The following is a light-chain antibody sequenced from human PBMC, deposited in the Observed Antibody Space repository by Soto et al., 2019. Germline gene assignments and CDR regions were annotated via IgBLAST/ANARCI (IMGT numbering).Light chain of an antibody. CDR3: SSYAGSNNWV. CDR1: SSDVGGYNY. J-gene: IGLJ2*01. CDR2: EVS. Sequence: QSVLTQPTSASGSPGQSVTISCTGTSSDVGGYNYVSWYQQHPGKAPKLMIYEVSKRPSGVPDRFSGSKSGNTASLTVSGLQAEDEADYYCSSYAGSNNWVFGGGTKVTVL. V-gene: IGLV2-8*01.